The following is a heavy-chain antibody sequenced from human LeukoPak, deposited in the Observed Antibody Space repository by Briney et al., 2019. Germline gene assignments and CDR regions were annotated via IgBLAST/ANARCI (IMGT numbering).Heavy chain of an antibody. J-gene: IGHJ4*02. V-gene: IGHV3-20*04. CDR2: INWNGGST. CDR1: GFTFDDYG. Sequence: PGGSLRLSCAASGFTFDDYGMSWVRQAPGKGLEWVSGINWNGGSTGYADSAKGRFTISRDNAKNSLYLQMNSLRAEDTALYYCARDQWYYDSSGPISFDYWGQGTLVTVSS. CDR3: ARDQWYYDSSGPISFDY. D-gene: IGHD3-22*01.